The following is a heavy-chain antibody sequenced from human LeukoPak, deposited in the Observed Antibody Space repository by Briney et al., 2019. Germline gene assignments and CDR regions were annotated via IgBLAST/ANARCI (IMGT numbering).Heavy chain of an antibody. CDR3: ARNNVGSSGWTGLGF. J-gene: IGHJ4*02. V-gene: IGHV1-46*04. Sequence: GASVKVSFRTFGDTFTSQYIQWVRQAPGQGLEWMGLIKPHDGSTFYAQSLQGRVTLTRDTSTSTVYMDLSSLRSEDTAIYFCARNNVGSSGWTGLGFWGQGTLVTVSS. D-gene: IGHD6-19*01. CDR1: GDTFTSQY. CDR2: IKPHDGST.